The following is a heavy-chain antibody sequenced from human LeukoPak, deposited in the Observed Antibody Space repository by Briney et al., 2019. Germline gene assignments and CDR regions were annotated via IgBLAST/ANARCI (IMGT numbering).Heavy chain of an antibody. V-gene: IGHV3-11*01. Sequence: GGSLRLFCSASGFNFSDYYMSWIRQAPGKGLEWVSYISSSGSTIYYADSVKGRLTITRDNAKNSLYLQMNSLRAEDTAVYYCARVGSYYDSSGPFDYWGQGTLVTVSS. J-gene: IGHJ4*02. CDR3: ARVGSYYDSSGPFDY. CDR2: ISSSGSTI. D-gene: IGHD3-22*01. CDR1: GFNFSDYY.